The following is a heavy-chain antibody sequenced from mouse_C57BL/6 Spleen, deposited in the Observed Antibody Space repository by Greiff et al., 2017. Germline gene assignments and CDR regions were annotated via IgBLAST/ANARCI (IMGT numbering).Heavy chain of an antibody. CDR3: ARYGYYGSSYPCAY. D-gene: IGHD1-1*01. Sequence: QVQLQQSGPELVKPGASVKISCKASGYAFSSSWMNWVKQRPGKGLEWIGRIYPGDGDTNYNGKFKGKATLTADKSSSTAYMQLSSLTSEDSAVYFCARYGYYGSSYPCAYWGQGTLVTVSA. CDR2: IYPGDGDT. J-gene: IGHJ3*01. CDR1: GYAFSSSW. V-gene: IGHV1-82*01.